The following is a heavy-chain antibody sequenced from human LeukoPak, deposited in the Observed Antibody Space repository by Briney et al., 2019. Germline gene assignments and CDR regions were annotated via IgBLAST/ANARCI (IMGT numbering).Heavy chain of an antibody. CDR2: ISYDGVNK. J-gene: IGHJ4*02. CDR3: ARGPGSGWDDYFDY. D-gene: IGHD6-19*01. Sequence: GGSLRLSCAASGFTFSTYAMHWVRQAPGKGLEGVATISYDGVNKYYADSVKGRFTISRDNSKNTLYLQMNSLRGEDTAVYYCARGPGSGWDDYFDYWGQGTLVTVSS. V-gene: IGHV3-30-3*01. CDR1: GFTFSTYA.